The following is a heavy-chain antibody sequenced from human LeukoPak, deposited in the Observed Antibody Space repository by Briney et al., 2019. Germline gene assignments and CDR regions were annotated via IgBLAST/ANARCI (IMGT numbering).Heavy chain of an antibody. D-gene: IGHD5-18*01. CDR1: GFTFDDYA. Sequence: GRSLRLPCAASGFTFDDYAMHWVRQAPGKGLEWVSGISWNSGSIGYADSVKGRFTISRDNAKNSLYLQMNSLRAEDTALYYCAKDRRGYSYGYPVNYFDYWGQGTLVTVSS. CDR2: ISWNSGSI. CDR3: AKDRRGYSYGYPVNYFDY. V-gene: IGHV3-9*01. J-gene: IGHJ4*02.